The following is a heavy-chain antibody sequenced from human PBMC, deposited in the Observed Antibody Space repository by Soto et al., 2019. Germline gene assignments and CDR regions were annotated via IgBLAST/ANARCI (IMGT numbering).Heavy chain of an antibody. CDR2: IIPIFGTA. J-gene: IGHJ5*02. CDR1: GGTFSSYA. V-gene: IGHV1-69*13. CDR3: ARAYYDYVWGSYRPNWFDP. D-gene: IGHD3-16*02. Sequence: VASVKVSCKASGGTFSSYAISWVRQAPGQGLEWMGGIIPIFGTANYAQKFQGRVTITADESTSTAYMELSSLRSEDTAVYYCARAYYDYVWGSYRPNWFDPWGQGTLVTVSS.